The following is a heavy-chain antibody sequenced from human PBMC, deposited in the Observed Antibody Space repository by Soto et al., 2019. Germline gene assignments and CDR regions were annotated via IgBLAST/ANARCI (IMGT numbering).Heavy chain of an antibody. V-gene: IGHV3-15*07. J-gene: IGHJ4*02. D-gene: IGHD2-8*01. CDR1: GFTFSSAW. Sequence: EVHLVESGGGLMKPGESLRLSCAASGFTFSSAWFNWVRQAPGKGLEWVGRIKSQKDGGTTDYAAPVRDRFSISKDESINTPYLQMNSLQTEDTAVYCCTADLPAFIPQVYSWGQGTLVTVSS. CDR2: IKSQKDGGTT. CDR3: TADLPAFIPQVYS.